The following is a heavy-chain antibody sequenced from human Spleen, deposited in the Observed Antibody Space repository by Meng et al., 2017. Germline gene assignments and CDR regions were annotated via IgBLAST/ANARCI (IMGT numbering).Heavy chain of an antibody. V-gene: IGHV7-4-1*02. J-gene: IGHJ4*02. CDR1: GGTFSSYA. Sequence: ASVKVSCKASGGTFSSYAISWVRQAPGQGLEWMGWIKTKTGNPTYAQGFTGRLVFSLDTSVSTAYLQISGLKADDTAVYFCTRDGYSDCSRTSCFDYWGQGTLVTVSS. CDR3: TRDGYSDCSRTSCFDY. CDR2: IKTKTGNP. D-gene: IGHD2-2*01.